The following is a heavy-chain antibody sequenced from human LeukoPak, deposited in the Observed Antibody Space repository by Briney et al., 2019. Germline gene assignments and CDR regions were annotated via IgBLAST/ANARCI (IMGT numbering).Heavy chain of an antibody. J-gene: IGHJ5*02. Sequence: PSETLSLTCSVSDDSLNNYYWSWLRQSPGKGLEWIGNVYYRGTTNYNPSLKSRVTISVDTSKNQFSLKLSSVTAADTAVYYCARARSSGYYYVGFWFDPWGQGTLVTVSS. V-gene: IGHV4-59*01. D-gene: IGHD3-22*01. CDR3: ARARSSGYYYVGFWFDP. CDR1: DDSLNNYY. CDR2: VYYRGTT.